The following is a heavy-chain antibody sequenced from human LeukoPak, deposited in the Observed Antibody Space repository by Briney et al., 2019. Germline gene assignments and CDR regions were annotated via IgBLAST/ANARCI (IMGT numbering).Heavy chain of an antibody. CDR2: INHSGST. D-gene: IGHD6-19*01. Sequence: SETLTLTCAVYGGSFSGYYWTWIRQPPGKGLEWIGEINHSGSTNYNPSPKSRVTISADTSRNHFSLNLSSVTAADTAVYYCARGRSGSSSGWPKRYYFDYWGQGTLVTVSS. V-gene: IGHV4-34*01. J-gene: IGHJ4*02. CDR1: GGSFSGYY. CDR3: ARGRSGSSSGWPKRYYFDY.